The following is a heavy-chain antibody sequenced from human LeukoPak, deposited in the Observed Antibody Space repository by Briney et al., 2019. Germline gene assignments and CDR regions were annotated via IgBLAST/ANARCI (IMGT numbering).Heavy chain of an antibody. D-gene: IGHD6-19*01. CDR1: GGSISSPIYF. V-gene: IGHV4-39*02. CDR3: ARERSGWYFDY. J-gene: IGHJ4*02. Sequence: PSETLSLTCTVSGGSISSPIYFWGWSRQPPGKGLEWIGNIFYSGSTYYNPSLKSRVTISVDTSKNQFSLRLSSVTASDTAVYYCARERSGWYFDYWGQGTLVTVSS. CDR2: IFYSGST.